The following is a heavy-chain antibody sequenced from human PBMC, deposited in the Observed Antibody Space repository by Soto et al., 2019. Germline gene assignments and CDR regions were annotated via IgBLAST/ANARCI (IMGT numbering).Heavy chain of an antibody. Sequence: EVQLVESGGGLVQPGGSLRLSCAASGFTFSSYAMHWVRQAPGKGLEYVSALSPDGGSTYYANSVKGRFTISRDNSKSTLYLQRGSLRGEDLAVYYCARGQTWAHFDYWGQGTLVTVSS. CDR2: LSPDGGST. CDR3: ARGQTWAHFDY. V-gene: IGHV3-64*01. J-gene: IGHJ4*02. CDR1: GFTFSSYA. D-gene: IGHD1-26*01.